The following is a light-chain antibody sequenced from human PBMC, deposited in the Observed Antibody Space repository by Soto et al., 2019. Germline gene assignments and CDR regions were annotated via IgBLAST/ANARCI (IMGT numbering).Light chain of an antibody. CDR3: QEYTDWSST. CDR2: GAS. CDR1: QSVGSN. V-gene: IGKV3-15*01. Sequence: EMVMTQSPATLYVSPGESATLSCRASQSVGSNLAWYQQKPGQAPRLLIYGASTRATGTPTRFSGSGSGTVFTLSISSLQSEDFAVYYCQEYTDWSSTFGQGTKLDIK. J-gene: IGKJ2*01.